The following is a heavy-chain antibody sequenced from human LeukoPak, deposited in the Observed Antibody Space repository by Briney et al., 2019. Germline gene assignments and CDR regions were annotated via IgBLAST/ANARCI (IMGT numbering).Heavy chain of an antibody. D-gene: IGHD2-21*02. CDR3: AKCRSGSDADCYGFDY. CDR1: GFTFSSYA. CDR2: ISTSGSRT. Sequence: GGSLRLSCAASGFTFSSYAMTWLRQAPGKGLEWVSTISTSGSRTYSTDSVKGRFTFSRDNFRSTLFLQMNSLRAEDTAVCYCAKCRSGSDADCYGFDYWGQGTLVTVSS. V-gene: IGHV3-23*01. J-gene: IGHJ4*02.